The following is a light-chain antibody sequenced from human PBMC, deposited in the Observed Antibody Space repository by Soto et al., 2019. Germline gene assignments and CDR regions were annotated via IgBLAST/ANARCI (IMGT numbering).Light chain of an antibody. V-gene: IGLV2-14*01. Sequence: QSVLTQPASVSGSPGRSITISCTGTTSDVGGYNYVSWYQQHPGKAPKLMIYEVSYRPSGISNRFSGSKSGNTASLTISGLQAGDEADYYCSSYTSGSTLYVFGTGTKLTVL. CDR2: EVS. J-gene: IGLJ1*01. CDR3: SSYTSGSTLYV. CDR1: TSDVGGYNY.